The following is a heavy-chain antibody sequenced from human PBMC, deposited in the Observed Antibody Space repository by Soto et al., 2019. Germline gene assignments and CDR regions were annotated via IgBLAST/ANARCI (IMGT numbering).Heavy chain of an antibody. CDR1: GFTFSCYT. CDR3: AGDRRLYGDYDDFDC. J-gene: IGHJ4*02. V-gene: IGHV3-21*01. Sequence: GGSLRLSCVASGFTFSCYTMNWVRQASGKGLEWVSCLSSSSSYVYYADSVRGRFAISRDNAKNSLYLQMNSLRAEDTAVYYFAGDRRLYGDYDDFDCWGQGTLVTVSS. CDR2: LSSSSSYV. D-gene: IGHD4-17*01.